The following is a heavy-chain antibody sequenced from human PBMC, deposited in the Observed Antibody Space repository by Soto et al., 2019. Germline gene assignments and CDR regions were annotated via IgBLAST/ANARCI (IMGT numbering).Heavy chain of an antibody. CDR3: ARGPRGYVYYHGMDV. J-gene: IGHJ6*02. CDR2: IDTSGTT. CDR1: GGSISRYY. V-gene: IGHV4-4*07. Sequence: SETLSLTCTVSGGSISRYYVSWIRQSAGKGLEWIGRIDTSGTTNYNPSLKSRVTMSVDASKNHFSLNLSSVTAAYTAVYYCARGPRGYVYYHGMDVWGQGTTVTVSS. D-gene: IGHD3-10*01.